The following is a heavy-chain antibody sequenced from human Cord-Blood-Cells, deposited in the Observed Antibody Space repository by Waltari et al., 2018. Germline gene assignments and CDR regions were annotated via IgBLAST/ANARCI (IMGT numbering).Heavy chain of an antibody. CDR1: GGSFSGYY. J-gene: IGHJ5*02. V-gene: IGHV4-34*01. Sequence: ETLSLTCAVYGGSFSGYYWSWIRQPPGKGLEWIGEINHSGSTNYNPSLKSRVTISVDTSKNQFSLKLSSVTAADTAVYYCASSWELQGNWFDPWGQGTLVTVSS. CDR2: INHSGST. CDR3: ASSWELQGNWFDP. D-gene: IGHD1-26*01.